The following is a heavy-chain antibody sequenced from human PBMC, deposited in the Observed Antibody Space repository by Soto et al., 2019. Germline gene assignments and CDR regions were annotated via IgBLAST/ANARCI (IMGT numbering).Heavy chain of an antibody. CDR3: ARRARPDFYYMDV. V-gene: IGHV3-64*01. Sequence: EVQLAESGGGLAQPGGSLRLSCAASGFTLSGYAMDWVRQAPGKGLEYVSGISSNGVGTYYANSVQGRFTISRDNSKNTVYLQMRILRPEDMAVYYCARRARPDFYYMDVWGKGTTVTVSS. CDR2: ISSNGVGT. J-gene: IGHJ6*03. D-gene: IGHD6-6*01. CDR1: GFTLSGYA.